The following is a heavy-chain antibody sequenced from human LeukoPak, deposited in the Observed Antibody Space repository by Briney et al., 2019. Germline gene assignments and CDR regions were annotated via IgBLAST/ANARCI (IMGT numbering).Heavy chain of an antibody. D-gene: IGHD6-13*01. CDR2: IYYSGST. J-gene: IGHJ5*02. Sequence: SETLSLTCTVSGGSVSSGSYYWSWIRQPPGKGLERIGYIYYSGSTNYNPSLKSRVTISVDTSKNQFSLKLSSVTAADTAVYYCARDSGIAAAGTNWFDPWGQGTLVTVSS. CDR1: GGSVSSGSYY. V-gene: IGHV4-61*01. CDR3: ARDSGIAAAGTNWFDP.